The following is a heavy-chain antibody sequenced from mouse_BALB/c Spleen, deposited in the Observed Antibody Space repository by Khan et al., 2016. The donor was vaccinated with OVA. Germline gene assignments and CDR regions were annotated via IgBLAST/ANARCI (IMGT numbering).Heavy chain of an antibody. CDR1: GYTFINYW. J-gene: IGHJ2*01. CDR3: ARRGLRWDFDY. D-gene: IGHD1-1*01. V-gene: IGHV1-7*01. CDR2: INPSTGYT. Sequence: QVQLQQSGAELAKPGASVKMSCKASGYTFINYWILWVKQRPGQGLEWIGYINPSTGYTEYNQNFKDKATLTAAKSSTPAYMQLSILTSEDYAVYYCARRGLRWDFDYWGQGTTLTVSS.